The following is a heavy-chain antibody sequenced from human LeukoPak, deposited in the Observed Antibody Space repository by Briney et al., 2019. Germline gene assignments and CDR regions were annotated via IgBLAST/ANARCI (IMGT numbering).Heavy chain of an antibody. J-gene: IGHJ4*02. CDR3: ARDTRDGYNWDFDY. V-gene: IGHV3-11*05. CDR2: ISSSSYT. D-gene: IGHD5-24*01. Sequence: GGSLRLSCAASGFTFSDYYMSWIRQAPGKGLEWVSYISSSSYTNYADSVKGRFTISRDNAKNSLYLQMNSLRAEDTAVYYCARDTRDGYNWDFDYWGQGTPVTVSS. CDR1: GFTFSDYY.